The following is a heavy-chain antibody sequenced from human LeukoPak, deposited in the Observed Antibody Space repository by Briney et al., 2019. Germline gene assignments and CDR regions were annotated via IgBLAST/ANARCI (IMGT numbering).Heavy chain of an antibody. CDR1: GYSISSGYY. D-gene: IGHD3-22*01. CDR2: IYHSGST. V-gene: IGHV4-38-2*02. J-gene: IGHJ5*02. CDR3: ARDQRTYYYDSSGYCFDP. Sequence: PSETLSLTCTVSGYSISSGYYWGWIRQPPGKGLEWIGSIYHSGSTYYNPSLKSRVTISVDTSKNQFSLKLSSVTAADTAVYYRARDQRTYYYDSSGYCFDPWGQGTLVTVSS.